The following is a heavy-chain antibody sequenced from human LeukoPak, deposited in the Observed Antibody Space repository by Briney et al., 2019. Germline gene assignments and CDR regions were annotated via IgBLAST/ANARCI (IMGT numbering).Heavy chain of an antibody. J-gene: IGHJ4*02. D-gene: IGHD1-14*01. CDR1: GFTFSDNY. CDR2: INWNGGST. V-gene: IGHV3-20*04. Sequence: GGSLRLSCAASGFTFSDNYMSWIRQAPGKGLEWVSGINWNGGSTGYADSVKGRFTISRDNAKNSLYLQMNSLRAEDTALYYCARAVPGVAYFDYWGQGTLVTVSS. CDR3: ARAVPGVAYFDY.